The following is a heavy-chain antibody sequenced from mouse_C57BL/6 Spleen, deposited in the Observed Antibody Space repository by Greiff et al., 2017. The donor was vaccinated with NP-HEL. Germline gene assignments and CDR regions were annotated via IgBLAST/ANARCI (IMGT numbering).Heavy chain of an antibody. V-gene: IGHV5-6*01. CDR3: ARHGAAYGSSTYYYAMDY. J-gene: IGHJ4*01. Sequence: EVQGVESGGDLVKPGGSLKLSCAASGFTFSSYGMSWVRQTPDKRLEWVATISSGGSYTSYPDSVKGRFTISRDNAKNTLYLQMSSLKSEDTAMYYCARHGAAYGSSTYYYAMDYWGQGTSVTVSS. CDR2: ISSGGSYT. CDR1: GFTFSSYG. D-gene: IGHD1-1*01.